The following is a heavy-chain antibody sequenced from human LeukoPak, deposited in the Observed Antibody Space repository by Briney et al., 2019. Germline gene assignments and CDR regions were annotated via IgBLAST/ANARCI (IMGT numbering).Heavy chain of an antibody. J-gene: IGHJ6*03. D-gene: IGHD1-1*01. Sequence: KPGGSLRLSCAASGFTFSSYAMSWVRQAPGKGLEWVSAISGSGGSTYYADSVKGRFTISRDNSKNTLYLQVDSLRAEDTAVYYCAKDGYDYYYYYMDVWGKGTTVTVSS. CDR1: GFTFSSYA. CDR3: AKDGYDYYYYYMDV. V-gene: IGHV3-23*01. CDR2: ISGSGGST.